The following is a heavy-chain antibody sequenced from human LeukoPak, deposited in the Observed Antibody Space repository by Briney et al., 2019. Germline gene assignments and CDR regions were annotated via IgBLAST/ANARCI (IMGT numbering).Heavy chain of an antibody. J-gene: IGHJ6*03. D-gene: IGHD6-13*01. V-gene: IGHV4-59*01. CDR2: IYYSGST. CDR1: GGSISSYY. CDR3: GRDRVGQQQVGRKNNCYCMDV. Sequence: SETLSLTCTVSGGSISSYYWSWIRQPPGEGLEWIGYIYYSGSTNYSPSLKSRVTISVDTSKNQFSLKLRSVTAADTAVYYCGRDRVGQQQVGRKNNCYCMDVWGKGTTVTISS.